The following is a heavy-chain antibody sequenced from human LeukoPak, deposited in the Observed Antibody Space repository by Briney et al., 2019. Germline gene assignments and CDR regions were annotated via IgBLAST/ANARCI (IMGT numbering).Heavy chain of an antibody. Sequence: GEPVTLPCSASGFTFSRFWKMGLPQARGGALEGLANIKQDGSEKYYVDSVKGRFTTSRDTAKNSLYLQMNSLRAEDTAVYYCASSPSSPSYCGGDCSPFDYWGQGTLVTVSS. CDR1: GFTFSRFW. J-gene: IGHJ4*02. CDR3: ASSPSSPSYCGGDCSPFDY. D-gene: IGHD2-21*02. CDR2: IKQDGSEK. V-gene: IGHV3-7*01.